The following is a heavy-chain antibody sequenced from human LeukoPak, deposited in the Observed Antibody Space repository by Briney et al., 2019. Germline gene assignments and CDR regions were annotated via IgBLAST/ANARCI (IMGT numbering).Heavy chain of an antibody. CDR3: VSLSPQRRYYYYMDV. CDR1: GGSISSYY. Sequence: SETLSLTCTVSGGSISSYYWSWIRQPPGKGLEWIGYIYTSGSTNYNPSLKSRVTISVDTSKNQFSLKLSSVTAADTAVYYCVSLSPQRRYYYYMDVWGKGTTVTVSS. D-gene: IGHD2/OR15-2a*01. V-gene: IGHV4-4*09. J-gene: IGHJ6*03. CDR2: IYTSGST.